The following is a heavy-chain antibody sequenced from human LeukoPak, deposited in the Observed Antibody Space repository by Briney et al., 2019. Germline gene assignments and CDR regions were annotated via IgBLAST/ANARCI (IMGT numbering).Heavy chain of an antibody. J-gene: IGHJ4*02. Sequence: GGSLRLSCAASGFSVSSTYISWVRQPPGKGLEFVSVIYGGDSTYYIESVLGRFTISRDSSKNTVYLQMNSLRVEDTAAYYRARAFWGFDFDYWGQGALVIVSS. CDR2: IYGGDST. CDR3: ARAFWGFDFDY. V-gene: IGHV3-53*03. CDR1: GFSVSSTY. D-gene: IGHD3-16*01.